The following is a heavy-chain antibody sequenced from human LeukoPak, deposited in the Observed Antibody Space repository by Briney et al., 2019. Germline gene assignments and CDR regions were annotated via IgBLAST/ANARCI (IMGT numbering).Heavy chain of an antibody. D-gene: IGHD3-22*01. CDR1: GGTFSSYA. CDR3: ARDRPDSSGYEGSRSAFDI. CDR2: IIPIFGTA. V-gene: IGHV1-69*13. Sequence: GASVKVSCKASGGTFSSYAISWVRQAPGQGLEWMGGIIPIFGTANYAQKFQGRVTITADESTSTAYMELSSLRSEDTAVYYCARDRPDSSGYEGSRSAFDIWGQGTMVTVSS. J-gene: IGHJ3*02.